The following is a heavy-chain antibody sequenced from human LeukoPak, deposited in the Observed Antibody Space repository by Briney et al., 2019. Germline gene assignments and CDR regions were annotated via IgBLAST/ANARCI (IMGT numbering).Heavy chain of an antibody. V-gene: IGHV3-7*01. Sequence: GGSLRLSCTASGFTFSNYGMSWVRQAPGKGLEWVANIVHDGGEQNYVDSVKGRFSIFRDNVENSLFLHMSSLRVEDTGVYYCVRGGWYFDLWGRGTLVTVSS. J-gene: IGHJ2*01. CDR1: GFTFSNYG. CDR3: VRGGWYFDL. CDR2: IVHDGGEQ.